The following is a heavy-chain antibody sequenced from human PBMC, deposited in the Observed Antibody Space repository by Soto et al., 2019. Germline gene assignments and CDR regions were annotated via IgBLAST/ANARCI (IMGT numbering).Heavy chain of an antibody. CDR3: AKDGARWLRTLYYFDY. CDR2: ISGSGGST. D-gene: IGHD5-12*01. CDR1: GFTFSSYA. Sequence: EVQLLESGGGLVQPGGSLRLSCAASGFTFSSYAMSWVRQAPGKGLEWVSAISGSGGSTYYADSVKGRFTISRDNSKNTLDLQMNSLRAEDTAVYYCAKDGARWLRTLYYFDYWGQGTLVTVSS. J-gene: IGHJ4*02. V-gene: IGHV3-23*01.